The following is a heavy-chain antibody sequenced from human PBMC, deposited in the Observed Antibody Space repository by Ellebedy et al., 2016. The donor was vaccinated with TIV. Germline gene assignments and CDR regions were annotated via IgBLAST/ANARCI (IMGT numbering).Heavy chain of an antibody. D-gene: IGHD5-24*01. V-gene: IGHV1-69*10. CDR1: GGTFSSDA. CDR3: ARRAEMATITGYYFDY. CDR2: IIPILGRV. J-gene: IGHJ4*02. Sequence: AASVKVSCKASGGTFSSDAISWVRQAPGQGLELMGAIIPILGRVNYAQNFQGRVTITADKSTTTAYMELSNLRSEDTAVYYCARRAEMATITGYYFDYWGQGTLVTVSS.